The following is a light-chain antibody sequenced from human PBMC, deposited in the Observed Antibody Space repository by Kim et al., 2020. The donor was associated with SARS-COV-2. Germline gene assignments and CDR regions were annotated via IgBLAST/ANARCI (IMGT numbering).Light chain of an antibody. J-gene: IGLJ2*01. Sequence: ELTQDPAVSVALGQTVRITCPGDSLRSYYATWYQQKPGQAPILVIYGKNNRPSGIPDRFSGSSSGNTASLTITGTQAGDEADYYCNSRDSNDNVVFGGG. V-gene: IGLV3-19*01. CDR3: NSRDSNDNVV. CDR2: GKN. CDR1: SLRSYY.